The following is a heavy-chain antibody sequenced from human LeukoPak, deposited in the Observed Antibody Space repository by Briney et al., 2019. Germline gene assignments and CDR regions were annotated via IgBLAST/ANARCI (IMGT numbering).Heavy chain of an antibody. J-gene: IGHJ4*02. Sequence: PSETLSLTCTVSGGSIGSSSYYWGWIRQPPGKGLEWIGSIYYSGSTYYNPSLKSRVTISVDTSKNQFSLKLSSVTAADTAVYYCARHSSSRDGYNFHYWGQGTLVTVSS. CDR1: GGSIGSSSYY. V-gene: IGHV4-39*01. CDR3: ARHSSSRDGYNFHY. D-gene: IGHD5-24*01. CDR2: IYYSGST.